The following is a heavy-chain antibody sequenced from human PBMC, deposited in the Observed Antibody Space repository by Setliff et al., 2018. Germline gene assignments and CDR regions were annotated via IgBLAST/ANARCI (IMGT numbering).Heavy chain of an antibody. Sequence: PGGSLRLSCAASGFTFTDHYMSWIRQAPGKGLEWLSYISADDVSTLYADSVKGRFSISRDNAKNSVCLEMNSLRVEDSAVYYCARVGGYGWADYWGQGTLVTVSS. J-gene: IGHJ4*02. CDR1: GFTFTDHY. CDR3: ARVGGYGWADY. V-gene: IGHV3-11*05. D-gene: IGHD2-15*01. CDR2: ISADDVST.